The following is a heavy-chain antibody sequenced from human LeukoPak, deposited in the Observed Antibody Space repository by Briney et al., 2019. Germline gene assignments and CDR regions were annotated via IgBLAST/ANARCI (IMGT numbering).Heavy chain of an antibody. D-gene: IGHD2-15*01. V-gene: IGHV2-5*02. CDR1: GFSPSTSGVG. Sequence: SGPTLVKPTQTLTLTCTFSGFSPSTSGVGVGWIRQPPGKALEWLALIYWDDDKRYSPSLKSRLTITKDTSKNQVVLTMTNMDPVDTATYYCAPQDHAGSWFDPWGQGALVTVSS. CDR3: APQDHAGSWFDP. CDR2: IYWDDDK. J-gene: IGHJ5*02.